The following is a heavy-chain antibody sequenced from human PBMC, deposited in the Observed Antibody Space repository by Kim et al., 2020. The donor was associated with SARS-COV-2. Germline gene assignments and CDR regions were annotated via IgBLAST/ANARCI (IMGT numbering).Heavy chain of an antibody. CDR1: GFTVSHSN. CDR3: ARETTVAAGY. D-gene: IGHD4-4*01. CDR2: VFGNGTT. Sequence: GGSLRLSCAASGFTVSHSNMTWVRQAPGKGLEWVSIVFGNGTTFYADSVTGRFTISRDLSKNILYLHMNGLRSEDTAVYFCARETTVAAGYWGQGTLVTVSS. J-gene: IGHJ4*02. V-gene: IGHV3-66*03.